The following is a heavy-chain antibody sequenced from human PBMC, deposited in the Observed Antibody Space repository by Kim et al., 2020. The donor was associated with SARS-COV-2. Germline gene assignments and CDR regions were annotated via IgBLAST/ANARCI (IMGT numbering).Heavy chain of an antibody. J-gene: IGHJ5*02. Sequence: ASVKVSCKVSGYTLTELSMHWVRLAPGKGLEWMGGFDPEDGETIYAQKFQGRVTMTEDTSTDTAYMELSSLRSEDTAVYYCATGTPYYDSSGYHGWFDPWGQGTLVTVSS. V-gene: IGHV1-24*01. CDR3: ATGTPYYDSSGYHGWFDP. D-gene: IGHD3-22*01. CDR2: FDPEDGET. CDR1: GYTLTELS.